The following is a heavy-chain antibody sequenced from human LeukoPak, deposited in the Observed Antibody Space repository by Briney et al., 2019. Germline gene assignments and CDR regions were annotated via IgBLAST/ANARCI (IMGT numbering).Heavy chain of an antibody. CDR3: ARGLTFAYDSSGYYTPDAFDI. CDR2: MNPNSGNT. J-gene: IGHJ3*02. V-gene: IGHV1-8*03. CDR1: GYTFTSYD. D-gene: IGHD3-22*01. Sequence: ASVKVSCKASGYTFTSYDINWVRQATGQGLEWMGWMNPNSGNTGYAQKFQGRVTITRNTSISTAYMELSSLRSEDTAVYYCARGLTFAYDSSGYYTPDAFDIWGQGTMVTVSS.